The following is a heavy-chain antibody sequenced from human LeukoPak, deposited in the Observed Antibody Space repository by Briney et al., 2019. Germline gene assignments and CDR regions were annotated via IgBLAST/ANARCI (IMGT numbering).Heavy chain of an antibody. D-gene: IGHD1-26*01. V-gene: IGHV3-23*01. CDR1: GFTFTNYA. J-gene: IGHJ5*01. CDR2: ISVSGSST. Sequence: GGSLRLSCAASGFTFTNYAMSWVRQAPGKGLEWVSSISVSGSSTYYGDSVNGRFTISRDNSNNTLYLQMNSLRAEDTALYFCAKDRIIVIPGPYSWLDSWGQGALVTVSS. CDR3: AKDRIIVIPGPYSWLDS.